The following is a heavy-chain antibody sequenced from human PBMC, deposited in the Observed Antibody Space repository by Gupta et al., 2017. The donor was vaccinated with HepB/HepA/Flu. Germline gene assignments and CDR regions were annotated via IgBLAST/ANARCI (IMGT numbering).Heavy chain of an antibody. CDR3: ARWQNWCDP. J-gene: IGHJ5*02. Sequence: QVQLVQSGAEVKKPGASVKVSCKASGYTFTGSYMHWVRQAPGQGLEWMGRINPNSGDTNYAQKFQGRVTMTRDTSINTAYMELSRLTSDDTAVYYCARWQNWCDPWGQGTLVTVSS. CDR2: INPNSGDT. CDR1: GYTFTGSY. V-gene: IGHV1-2*02.